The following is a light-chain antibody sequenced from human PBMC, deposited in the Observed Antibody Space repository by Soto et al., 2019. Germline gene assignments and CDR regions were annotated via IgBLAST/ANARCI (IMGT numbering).Light chain of an antibody. CDR2: GAS. Sequence: IQLTQSPSSLSASVGDRVTITCRASPAIASFLAWYQQKPGTAPKLLIYGASTLQSGVPSRFSGNRSGTDYTLTIASLQPEDFATYYCQQLNGSPWTFGQGTKVEIK. V-gene: IGKV1-9*01. J-gene: IGKJ1*01. CDR1: PAIASF. CDR3: QQLNGSPWT.